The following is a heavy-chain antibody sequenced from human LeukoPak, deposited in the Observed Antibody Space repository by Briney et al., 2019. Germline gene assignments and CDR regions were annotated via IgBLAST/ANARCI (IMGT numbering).Heavy chain of an antibody. CDR3: ARQNTPHGNFDY. CDR1: GFTLSDYA. V-gene: IGHV3-13*01. Sequence: GGSLRLSCAASGFTLSDYAMHWVRQPAGEGLEWVSALGTAGDTFYPGSVKGRFTISRDNAKKSLFLQMNSLRAEDTAVYYCARQNTPHGNFDYWGQGTLVTVSS. D-gene: IGHD5-24*01. CDR2: LGTAGDT. J-gene: IGHJ4*02.